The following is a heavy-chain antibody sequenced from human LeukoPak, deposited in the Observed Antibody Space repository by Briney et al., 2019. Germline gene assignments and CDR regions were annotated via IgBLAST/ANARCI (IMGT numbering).Heavy chain of an antibody. CDR3: ARAGSDSYFYYLDV. J-gene: IGHJ6*03. CDR1: GGSFSGYY. Sequence: SETLSLTCAVYGGSFSGYYWSGIRPPPGKGLEGIGEINHSGSTNYNPSLKSRVTISVDTSKNQFPLKLSSVTAADTAVYFCARAGSDSYFYYLDVWGKGTTVAVSS. V-gene: IGHV4-34*01. CDR2: INHSGST.